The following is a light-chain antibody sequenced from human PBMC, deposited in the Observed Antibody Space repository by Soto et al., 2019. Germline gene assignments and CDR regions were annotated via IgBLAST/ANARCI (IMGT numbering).Light chain of an antibody. Sequence: QSALTQPASVSGAPGQSITISCTGTSSDVGGYNYVSWYQQHPGKATKLMIYEVSNRPSGVSNRFSGSKSGNTASLTISGLQDEDEDDYYCSSYTSSSTWVFGGGTKVTVL. V-gene: IGLV2-14*01. CDR2: EVS. CDR1: SSDVGGYNY. J-gene: IGLJ3*02. CDR3: SSYTSSSTWV.